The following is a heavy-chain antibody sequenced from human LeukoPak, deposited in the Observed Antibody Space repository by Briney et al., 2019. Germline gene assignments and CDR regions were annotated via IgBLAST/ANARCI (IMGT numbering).Heavy chain of an antibody. D-gene: IGHD6-19*01. CDR2: INPNSGGT. J-gene: IGHJ4*02. CDR3: ARSSGWKYNIDY. V-gene: IGHV1-2*02. CDR1: GYTFTGYY. Sequence: ASVKVSCKASGYTFTGYYMHWVRQAPGQGLEWMGWINPNSGGTNYAQKFQGRVTMTRDTSISTAYMELSRLRSDDTAVYYCARSSGWKYNIDYWGQGTLVTVSS.